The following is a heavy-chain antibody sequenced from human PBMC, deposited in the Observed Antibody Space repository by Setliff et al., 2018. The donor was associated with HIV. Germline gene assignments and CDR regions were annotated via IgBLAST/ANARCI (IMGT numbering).Heavy chain of an antibody. V-gene: IGHV1-46*01. CDR2: INPSGTYT. J-gene: IGHJ4*02. Sequence: GASVKVSCKTSGDTFTNYYMHWVRQAPGQGPEWLGIINPSGTYTSYAQKFQGRVTMTRDTSISTAYMELNRLRSDDTAVYYCTTIVGFCSSTRCYSDYWGQGTLVTVSS. CDR3: TTIVGFCSSTRCYSDY. D-gene: IGHD2-2*01. CDR1: GDTFTNYY.